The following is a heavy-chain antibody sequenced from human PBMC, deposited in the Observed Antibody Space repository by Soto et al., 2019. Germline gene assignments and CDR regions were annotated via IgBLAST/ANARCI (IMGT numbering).Heavy chain of an antibody. CDR3: ARERDYYHTSGYPEGFYFDN. CDR1: GGSINSAAYY. V-gene: IGHV4-31*02. CDR2: IFHAGSR. J-gene: IGHJ4*02. Sequence: TLSLTCTVTGGSINSAAYYWSGVRQRPGRGLEGIGYIFHAGSRYYTASLKTRLTIAVDTSKNQFSLKLDSGNAAYTGVYYCARERDYYHTSGYPEGFYFDNWGQGTRVTV. D-gene: IGHD3-22*01.